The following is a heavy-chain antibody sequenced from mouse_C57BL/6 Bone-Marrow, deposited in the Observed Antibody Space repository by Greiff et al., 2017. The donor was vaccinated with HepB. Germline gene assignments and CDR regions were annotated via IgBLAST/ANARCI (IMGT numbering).Heavy chain of an antibody. Sequence: VKLMESGAELVRPGASVTLSCKASGYTFTDYEMHWVKQTPVHGLEWIGAIDPETGGTAYNQKFKGKAILTADKSSSTAYMELRSLTSEDSAVYYCTRGVGWLSYYFDYWGQGTTLTVSS. CDR1: GYTFTDYE. CDR3: TRGVGWLSYYFDY. CDR2: IDPETGGT. D-gene: IGHD2-3*01. V-gene: IGHV1-15*01. J-gene: IGHJ2*01.